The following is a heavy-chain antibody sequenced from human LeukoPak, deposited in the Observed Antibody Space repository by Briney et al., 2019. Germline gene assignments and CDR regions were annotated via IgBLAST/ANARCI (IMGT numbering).Heavy chain of an antibody. V-gene: IGHV3-66*04. Sequence: PGGCLRLSCEASQFSVSINFMSWVRQTPGKGLEWVSVISSGGTTYYADSVKGRFTISRDNSKNTVSLQMNSLRAEDTAVYYCARRVVGATSVDYFDYWGQGTLVTVSS. CDR2: ISSGGTT. CDR1: QFSVSINF. CDR3: ARRVVGATSVDYFDY. J-gene: IGHJ4*02. D-gene: IGHD1-26*01.